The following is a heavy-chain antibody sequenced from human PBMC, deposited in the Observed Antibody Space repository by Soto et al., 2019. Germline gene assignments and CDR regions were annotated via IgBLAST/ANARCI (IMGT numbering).Heavy chain of an antibody. CDR2: ISGSGGST. V-gene: IGHV3-23*01. Sequence: GGSLRLSCAASGFTFNNYAMSWVRQAPGKGLEWVSAISGSGGSTYYADSVKGRFTISRDNSKNTLYLQMNSLRAEDTAVYYCAKNSGYDPYYYMDVWGKGTTVTVSS. D-gene: IGHD5-12*01. CDR1: GFTFNNYA. CDR3: AKNSGYDPYYYMDV. J-gene: IGHJ6*03.